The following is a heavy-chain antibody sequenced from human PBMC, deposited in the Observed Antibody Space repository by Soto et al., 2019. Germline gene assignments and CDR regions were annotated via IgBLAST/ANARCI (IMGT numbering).Heavy chain of an antibody. CDR3: MRDLSGGNSEMNAFDI. Sequence: QVQLVQSGAEVKKPGSSVKVSCKASGGTFSSYAISWVRQAPGQGLEWMGGIIPIFGTANYAQKFQGRVTITADESTSTAYMELSSLRSEDTAVYYCMRDLSGGNSEMNAFDIWGQGTMVTVSS. V-gene: IGHV1-69*12. D-gene: IGHD2-15*01. J-gene: IGHJ3*02. CDR1: GGTFSSYA. CDR2: IIPIFGTA.